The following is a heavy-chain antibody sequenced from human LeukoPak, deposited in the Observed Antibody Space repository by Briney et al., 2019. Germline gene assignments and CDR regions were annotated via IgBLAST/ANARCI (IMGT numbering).Heavy chain of an antibody. CDR1: GFTFSSYA. Sequence: PGGSLRLSCAASGFTFSSYAMHWVRQAPGKGLEWVAVISYDGSNKYYADSVKGRFTISRDNSKNTLYLQMNSLRAEDTAVYYCANLCSGSYYEVYYYYGMDVWGQGTTVTVSS. CDR2: ISYDGSNK. J-gene: IGHJ6*02. CDR3: ANLCSGSYYEVYYYYGMDV. V-gene: IGHV3-30-3*01. D-gene: IGHD1-26*01.